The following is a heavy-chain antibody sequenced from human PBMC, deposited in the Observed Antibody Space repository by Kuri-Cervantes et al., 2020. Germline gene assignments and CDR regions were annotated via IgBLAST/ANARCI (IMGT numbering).Heavy chain of an antibody. CDR2: ISSSSSYI. CDR1: GFTFSNAW. CDR3: AREVGATTFGYYYYGMDV. V-gene: IGHV3-21*04. Sequence: GGSLRLSCAASGFTFSNAWMSWVRQAPGKGLEWVSSISSSSSYIYYADSVKGRFTISRDNSKNTLYLQMNSLRAEDTAVYYCAREVGATTFGYYYYGMDVWGQGTTVTVSS. D-gene: IGHD1-26*01. J-gene: IGHJ6*02.